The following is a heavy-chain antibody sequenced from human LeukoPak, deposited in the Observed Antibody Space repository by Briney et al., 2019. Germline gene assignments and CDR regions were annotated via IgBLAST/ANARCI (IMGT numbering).Heavy chain of an antibody. D-gene: IGHD5-12*01. CDR1: GYTFTNYG. CDR2: IRAYNGDT. J-gene: IGHJ4*02. V-gene: IGHV1-18*01. Sequence: ASVKVSCKASGYTFTNYGISWVRQAPGQGLEWMGWIRAYNGDTKYAQTLQGRVTMTTDTSTTTACMELRRLRSDDTAVYYCARGAAGGYSPSVEFDYWGQGTLVTVSS. CDR3: ARGAAGGYSPSVEFDY.